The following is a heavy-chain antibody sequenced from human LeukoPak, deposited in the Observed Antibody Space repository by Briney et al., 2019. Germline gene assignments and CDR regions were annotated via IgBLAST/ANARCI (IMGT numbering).Heavy chain of an antibody. Sequence: GGSLRLSCAASGFTFNSYAMSWVRQAPGKGLEWVSGISGSGGTTYYADSGKGRFTISRDNSKNTLYLQMNSLRAEDTAVYYCAKTIGPPYYFDYWGQGTLVTVSS. D-gene: IGHD2/OR15-2a*01. J-gene: IGHJ4*02. CDR1: GFTFNSYA. CDR2: ISGSGGTT. V-gene: IGHV3-23*01. CDR3: AKTIGPPYYFDY.